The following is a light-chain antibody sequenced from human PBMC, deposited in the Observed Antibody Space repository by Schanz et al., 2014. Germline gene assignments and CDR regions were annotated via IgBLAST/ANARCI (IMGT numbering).Light chain of an antibody. CDR3: QHQGT. V-gene: IGKV3D-15*01. J-gene: IGKJ4*01. Sequence: EIVMTQSPATLSVSPGERATLSCRASQSVSNNLAWYQQKPGQAPRLLIYGASTRATGIPARFSGSGSGTEFTLTISSLQSEDFAVYHCQHQGTFGGGTKVEIK. CDR1: QSVSNN. CDR2: GAS.